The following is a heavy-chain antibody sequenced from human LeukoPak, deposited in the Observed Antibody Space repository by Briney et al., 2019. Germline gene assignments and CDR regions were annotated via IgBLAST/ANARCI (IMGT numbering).Heavy chain of an antibody. CDR1: GASISSGSYF. J-gene: IGHJ3*01. CDR2: IYYSGGP. Sequence: SETLSHTCTVSGASISSGSYFWGWIRQPPGKGLEWIGTIYYSGGPYYNPSLKSRVTISVDASKNQFSLRLNSVTAADTAVYYCAVAGARYSDTGGLYAFDFWGRGTMVTVSS. V-gene: IGHV4-39*01. D-gene: IGHD2-8*02. CDR3: AVAGARYSDTGGLYAFDF.